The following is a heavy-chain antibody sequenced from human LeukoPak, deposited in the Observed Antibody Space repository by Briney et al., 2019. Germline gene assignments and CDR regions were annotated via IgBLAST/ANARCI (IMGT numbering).Heavy chain of an antibody. V-gene: IGHV3-30*04. CDR1: GFSFSTYA. Sequence: GGSLRLSCAASGFSFSTYAMSWVRQAPGKGLEWVAVISYDGSNKYYADSVKGRFTISRDNSKNTLYLQMNSLRAEDTAVYYCARDIVVVPDGMDVWGQGTTVTVSS. CDR2: ISYDGSNK. D-gene: IGHD2-2*01. J-gene: IGHJ6*02. CDR3: ARDIVVVPDGMDV.